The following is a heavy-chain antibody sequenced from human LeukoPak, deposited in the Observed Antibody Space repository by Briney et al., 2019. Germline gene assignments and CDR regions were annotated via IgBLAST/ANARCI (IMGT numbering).Heavy chain of an antibody. CDR3: AREVRPYYDFWSGYSYYFDY. V-gene: IGHV1-18*01. CDR2: ISAYNGNT. Sequence: ASVKVSCKASGYTFTSYGISWVRQAPGQGLEWMGWISAYNGNTNYAQKLQGRVPMTTDTSTSTAYMELRSLRSDDTAVYYCAREVRPYYDFWSGYSYYFDYWGQGTLVTVSS. J-gene: IGHJ4*02. CDR1: GYTFTSYG. D-gene: IGHD3-3*01.